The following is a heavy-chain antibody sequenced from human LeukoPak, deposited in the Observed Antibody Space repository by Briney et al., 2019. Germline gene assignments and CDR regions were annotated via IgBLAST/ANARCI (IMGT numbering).Heavy chain of an antibody. Sequence: QSGGSLRLSCAASGFTFSSYSMNWVRQAPGKGLEWVSYISSSSSTIYYADSVKGRFTISRDNAKNSLYLQMNSLRAEDTAVYYCGGRAYDDGMDVWGQGTTVTVSS. CDR1: GFTFSSYS. J-gene: IGHJ6*02. V-gene: IGHV3-48*04. CDR3: GGRAYDDGMDV. D-gene: IGHD3-3*01. CDR2: ISSSSSTI.